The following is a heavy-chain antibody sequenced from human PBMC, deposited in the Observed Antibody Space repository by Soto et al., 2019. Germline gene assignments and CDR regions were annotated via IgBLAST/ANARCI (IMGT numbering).Heavy chain of an antibody. J-gene: IGHJ6*02. V-gene: IGHV1-2*02. CDR1: GYTFTAYY. D-gene: IGHD6-13*01. CDR2: IRPNGGST. Sequence: VKVSCKASGYTFTAYYIHWVRQAPGQEFEWMGWIRPNGGSTDFAREFQGRFTMTWGTSISTAYMDLSSLRSDDTAVYYCARGSVASAAEPTGMDVWGQGTTVTVSS. CDR3: ARGSVASAAEPTGMDV.